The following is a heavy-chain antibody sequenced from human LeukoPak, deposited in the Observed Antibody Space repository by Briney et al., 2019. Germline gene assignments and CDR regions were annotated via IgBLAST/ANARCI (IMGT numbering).Heavy chain of an antibody. CDR2: VSGSGGST. CDR3: ATCIAAAGTWEILLTD. V-gene: IGHV3-23*01. CDR1: GFTFSSYA. J-gene: IGHJ4*02. Sequence: SGGSLRLSCAASGFTFSSYAMGWVRQAPGKGLEWDSVVSGSGGSTYYADSVKGRCTISRDNSKNTLYLQMNSLRAEDTAVYYCATCIAAAGTWEILLTDWGQGTLVTVSS. D-gene: IGHD6-13*01.